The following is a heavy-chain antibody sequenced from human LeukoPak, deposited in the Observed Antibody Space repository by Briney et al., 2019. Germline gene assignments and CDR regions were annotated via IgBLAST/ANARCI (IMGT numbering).Heavy chain of an antibody. Sequence: PGGSLRLSCAVSGFTFDDYAMHWVRQVPGKGLEWVAGISWNSDTRGYVDSVTGRFTISRDNSKNTLYLQMNSLRAEDTAVYYCATAHDDSGFDYWGQGTLVTVSS. D-gene: IGHD3-22*01. CDR3: ATAHDDSGFDY. V-gene: IGHV3-9*01. CDR2: ISWNSDTR. CDR1: GFTFDDYA. J-gene: IGHJ4*02.